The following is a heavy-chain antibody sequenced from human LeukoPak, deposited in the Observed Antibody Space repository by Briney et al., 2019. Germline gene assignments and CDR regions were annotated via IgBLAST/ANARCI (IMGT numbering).Heavy chain of an antibody. Sequence: AGGSLRLSCATSGLTFRTTWMHRVRQAPGKGLMWVSRMNGEGTTIDYADSVKGRFTVSRDYAKNTLFLQMNNLRTEDTALYFCATARNFRFEYWGQGSLVIVSA. J-gene: IGHJ4*02. V-gene: IGHV3-74*01. CDR3: ATARNFRFEY. CDR1: GLTFRTTW. D-gene: IGHD1-7*01. CDR2: MNGEGTTI.